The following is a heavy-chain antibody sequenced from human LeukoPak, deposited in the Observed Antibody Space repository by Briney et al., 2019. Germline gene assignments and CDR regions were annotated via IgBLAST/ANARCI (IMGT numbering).Heavy chain of an antibody. CDR2: INAGNGNT. Sequence: ASVKVSCKASGYTFTSYDINWVRQATGQRLEWMGWINAGNGNTKYSQKFQGRVTITRDTSASTAYMELSSLRSEDTAVYYCARSMTTVTHNWFDPWGQGTLVTVSS. D-gene: IGHD4-17*01. J-gene: IGHJ5*02. CDR3: ARSMTTVTHNWFDP. V-gene: IGHV1-3*01. CDR1: GYTFTSYD.